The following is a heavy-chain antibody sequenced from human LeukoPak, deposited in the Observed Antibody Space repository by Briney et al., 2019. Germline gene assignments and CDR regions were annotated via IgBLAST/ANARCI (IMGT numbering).Heavy chain of an antibody. CDR3: ARDQLRRLRTNWFDP. CDR1: GVSISSYY. J-gene: IGHJ5*02. D-gene: IGHD4-17*01. V-gene: IGHV4-4*07. Sequence: SETLSLTCTVSGVSISSYYWSWLRQPAGKRLEWIGRIYTSGSTNYNPSLKSRVTMSVDTSKNQFSLKLSSVTAADTAVYYCARDQLRRLRTNWFDPWGQGTLVTVSP. CDR2: IYTSGST.